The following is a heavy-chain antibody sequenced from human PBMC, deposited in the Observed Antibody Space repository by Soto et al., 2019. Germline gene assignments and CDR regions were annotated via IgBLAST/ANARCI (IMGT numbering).Heavy chain of an antibody. CDR3: ASLPTYYDFWSGYYSYYYYMDV. D-gene: IGHD3-3*01. V-gene: IGHV3-48*01. CDR2: ISSSSSTI. J-gene: IGHJ6*03. CDR1: GFTFSSYS. Sequence: GGSLRLSCAASGFTFSSYSMNWVRQAPGKGLEWVSYISSSSSTIYYADSVKGRFTISRDNAKNSLYLQMNSLRAEDTAVYYCASLPTYYDFWSGYYSYYYYMDVWGKGTTVTVSS.